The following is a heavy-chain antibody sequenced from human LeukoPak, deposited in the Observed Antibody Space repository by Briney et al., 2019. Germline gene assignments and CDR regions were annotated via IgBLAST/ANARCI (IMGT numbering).Heavy chain of an antibody. Sequence: KSSETLSLTCTVSGGSISSGSYYWSWIRQPAGKGLEWIGRIYTSGSTNYNPSLKSRVTISVDTSKNQFSLKLSSVTAADTAVYYCARDDRDWGQGTLVTVSS. CDR1: GGSISSGSYY. J-gene: IGHJ4*02. CDR3: ARDDRD. V-gene: IGHV4-61*02. CDR2: IYTSGST.